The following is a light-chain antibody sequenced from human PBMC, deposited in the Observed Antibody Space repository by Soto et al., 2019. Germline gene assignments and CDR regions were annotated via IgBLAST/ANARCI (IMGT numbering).Light chain of an antibody. CDR2: DAS. CDR3: QQHGSSPWT. CDR1: QSVSSY. Sequence: VLPQSPTSLSLSPGERATLSFRASQSVSSYLAWYQQKPGQAPRLLIYDASNRATGIPARFSGSGSGTDFTLTISRLEPEDFAVYYCQQHGSSPWTFGQGTKVDIK. J-gene: IGKJ1*01. V-gene: IGKV3-11*01.